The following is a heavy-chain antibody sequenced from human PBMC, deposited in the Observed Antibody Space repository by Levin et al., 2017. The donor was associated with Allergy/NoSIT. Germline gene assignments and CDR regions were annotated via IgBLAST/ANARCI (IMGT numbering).Heavy chain of an antibody. CDR2: ISSSSRTI. D-gene: IGHD3-3*01. V-gene: IGHV3-48*02. J-gene: IGHJ6*02. CDR3: AREEWFQSYSYGMDV. Sequence: GGSLRLSCAASGFTLSSYSMNWVRQAPGKGQEWVSHISSSSRTIYYADSVKGRFTISRDNAKNSLYLQMNSLRDEDTAVYYCAREEWFQSYSYGMDVWGQGTTVTVSS. CDR1: GFTLSSYS.